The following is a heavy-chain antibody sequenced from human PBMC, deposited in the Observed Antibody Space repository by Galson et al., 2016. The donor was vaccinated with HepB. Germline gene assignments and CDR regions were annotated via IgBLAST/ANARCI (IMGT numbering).Heavy chain of an antibody. CDR2: TYHTSNWYS. CDR3: ARGHLVVPFSFYFDY. V-gene: IGHV6-1*01. CDR1: GDSVSSKSAA. Sequence: CAISGDSVSSKSAAWNWIRHSPSRGLEWLGRTYHTSNWYSDNAVSVKSRITINPDTSKNQFYLQLNSVTPEDTAVYYCARGHLVVPFSFYFDYWGQGSLVTVSS. D-gene: IGHD2-15*01. J-gene: IGHJ4*02.